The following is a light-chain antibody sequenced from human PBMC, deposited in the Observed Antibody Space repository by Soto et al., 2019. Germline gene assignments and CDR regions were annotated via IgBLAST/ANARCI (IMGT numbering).Light chain of an antibody. Sequence: QSALTQPASVSGSPGQSITISCTGTSSDVGGYNHVSWYQQHPGKAPKLIIYEVRNRPSGVSDRFSASKSGNTASLTISGPQAEDEADYYCSSYASSSSYVFGTGTKVTVL. J-gene: IGLJ1*01. CDR3: SSYASSSSYV. CDR1: SSDVGGYNH. CDR2: EVR. V-gene: IGLV2-14*01.